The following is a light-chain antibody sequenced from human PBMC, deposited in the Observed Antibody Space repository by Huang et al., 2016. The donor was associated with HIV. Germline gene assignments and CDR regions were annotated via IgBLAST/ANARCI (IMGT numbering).Light chain of an antibody. J-gene: IGKJ4*01. V-gene: IGKV1-39*01. Sequence: DIQMTQSQSSLSASVGDRFTITCRASQRITTNVNWDQQKPGKAPKLLIYDESSLQSGVSSRFSGGGSGTDVSLTISSLQFEDFATYYWQQSYSPPLTVGGGTKVEIK. CDR1: QRITTN. CDR2: DES. CDR3: QQSYSPPLT.